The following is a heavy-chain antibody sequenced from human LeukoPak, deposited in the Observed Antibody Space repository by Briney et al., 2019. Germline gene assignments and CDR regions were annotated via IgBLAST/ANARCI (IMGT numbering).Heavy chain of an antibody. D-gene: IGHD3-22*01. CDR2: ISTYRGNT. J-gene: IGHJ4*02. V-gene: IGHV1-18*01. CDR1: GYKFTSYG. Sequence: GASVKVSCKASGYKFTSYGFSWVRQAPGQGLEWMGWISTYRGNTNYAQKFQGRVFMTRDTSTSTAYMELGSLRPDDTAMYYCARDSPGSFDSSGLQWGQGTLVTVSS. CDR3: ARDSPGSFDSSGLQ.